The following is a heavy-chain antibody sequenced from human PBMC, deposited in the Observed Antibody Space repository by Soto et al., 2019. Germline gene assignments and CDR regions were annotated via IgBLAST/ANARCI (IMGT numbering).Heavy chain of an antibody. V-gene: IGHV1-2*02. D-gene: IGHD5-12*01. CDR3: ARDRYSGYNSQFDY. CDR2: INPNTRGT. Sequence: GASVKVSFKASGYIFTGYYIHWVRQAPGQGLEWMGWINPNTRGTHSAQRFQGRVTMTRDTSISTAYMELSSLRSDDSAVYYCARDRYSGYNSQFDYWGQGTLVTVSS. CDR1: GYIFTGYY. J-gene: IGHJ4*02.